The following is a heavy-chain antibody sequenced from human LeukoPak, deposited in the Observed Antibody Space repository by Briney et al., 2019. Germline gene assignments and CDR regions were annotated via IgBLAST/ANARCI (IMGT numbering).Heavy chain of an antibody. D-gene: IGHD3-22*01. CDR3: AKLLPHDSSGYGDLDY. Sequence: PGGSLRLSCAASGFTFSSYATHWVRQAPGKGLEWVAVISYDGSNKYYADSVKGRFTISRDNSKNTLYLQMNSLRAEDTAVYYCAKLLPHDSSGYGDLDYWGQGTLVTVSS. CDR2: ISYDGSNK. CDR1: GFTFSSYA. J-gene: IGHJ4*02. V-gene: IGHV3-30-3*02.